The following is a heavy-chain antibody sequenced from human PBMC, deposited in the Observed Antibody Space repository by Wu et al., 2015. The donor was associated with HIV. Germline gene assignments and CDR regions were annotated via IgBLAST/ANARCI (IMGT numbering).Heavy chain of an antibody. CDR3: ARTIHGTYYYDSSGYYPMAHKHYYAMDV. V-gene: IGHV1-69*13. CDR2: LIPMFDSA. CDR1: GGAFSNSL. Sequence: QVLLVQSGAEVKKPGSSVKVSCKASGGAFSNSLITWVRQAPGQGFEWMGWLIPMFDSANYAQRFKGRVTITADESTRTVYMELSSLRSEDTAVYYCARTIHGTYYYDSSGYYPMAHKHYYAMDVWGQGTTVTVSS. J-gene: IGHJ6*02. D-gene: IGHD3-22*01.